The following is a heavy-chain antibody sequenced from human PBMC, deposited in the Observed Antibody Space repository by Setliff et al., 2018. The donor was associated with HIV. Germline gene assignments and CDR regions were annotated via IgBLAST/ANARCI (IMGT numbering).Heavy chain of an antibody. Sequence: SETLSLTCNVSGGSIISGSYYWSWIRQPAGKGLEWIGRIYTSGGVTYNPSLESRVTISVDTSKNQFSLKLTSVTAADTAVYYCARWRHSSTWYMGFDPWGRGILLTVSS. CDR3: ARWRHSSTWYMGFDP. J-gene: IGHJ5*02. CDR1: GGSIISGSYY. CDR2: IYTSGGV. D-gene: IGHD6-13*01. V-gene: IGHV4-61*02.